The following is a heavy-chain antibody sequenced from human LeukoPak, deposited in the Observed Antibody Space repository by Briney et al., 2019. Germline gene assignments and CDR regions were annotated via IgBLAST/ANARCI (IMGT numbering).Heavy chain of an antibody. CDR1: GFTFSSYG. CDR2: IRYDGSNK. J-gene: IGHJ4*02. D-gene: IGHD3-10*01. V-gene: IGHV3-30*02. CDR3: AKAALLLLWFGETFDY. Sequence: PGGSLRLSCAASGFTFSSYGMHWVRQAPGKGLEWVAFIRYDGSNKYYADSVKGRFTISRDNSKNTLYLQMNSLRAEDTAVYYCAKAALLLLWFGETFDYWGQGTLVTVSS.